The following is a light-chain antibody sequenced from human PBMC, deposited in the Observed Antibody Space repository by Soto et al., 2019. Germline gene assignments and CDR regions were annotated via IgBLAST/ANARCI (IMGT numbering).Light chain of an antibody. J-gene: IGKJ5*01. Sequence: DIQMTQSPSSLSASVGDRVTITCRASQDISVYLAWYQQKPGKVPKLMIYSASTLQSGVPSRFSSSGSGTAFSLTISSLQPEDVATYYCQKFNTAPLTFGQGTRLYIK. CDR1: QDISVY. CDR2: SAS. V-gene: IGKV1-27*01. CDR3: QKFNTAPLT.